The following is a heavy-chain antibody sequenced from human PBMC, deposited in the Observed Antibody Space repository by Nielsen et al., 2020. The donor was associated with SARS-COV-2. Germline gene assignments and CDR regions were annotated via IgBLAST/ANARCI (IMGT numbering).Heavy chain of an antibody. Sequence: ASVKVSCKASGYTITSYAMNWVRQAPGQGLEWMGWINTNTGNPTYAQGFTGRFVFSLDTSVSTAYLQISSLKAEDTAVYYCARGHGFDFWSGYYAGTDYYYYGMDVWGQGTTVTVSS. D-gene: IGHD3-3*01. V-gene: IGHV7-4-1*02. CDR2: INTNTGNP. J-gene: IGHJ6*02. CDR1: GYTITSYA. CDR3: ARGHGFDFWSGYYAGTDYYYYGMDV.